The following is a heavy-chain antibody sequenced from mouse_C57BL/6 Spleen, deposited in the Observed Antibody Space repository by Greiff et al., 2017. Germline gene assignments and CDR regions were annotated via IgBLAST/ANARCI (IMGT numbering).Heavy chain of an antibody. V-gene: IGHV7-3*01. J-gene: IGHJ4*01. CDR1: GFTFTDYY. Sequence: DVQLVESGGGLVQPGGSLSLSCAASGFTFTDYYMSWVRQPPGKALEWLGFIRNKANGYTTEYSASVKGRFTISRDNSQSILYLQMNALRAEDSATYYCARYPDLLWYRYAMDYWGQGTSVTVSS. CDR3: ARYPDLLWYRYAMDY. CDR2: IRNKANGYTT. D-gene: IGHD2-1*01.